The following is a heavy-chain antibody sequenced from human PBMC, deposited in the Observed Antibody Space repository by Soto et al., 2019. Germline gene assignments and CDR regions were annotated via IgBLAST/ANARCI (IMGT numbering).Heavy chain of an antibody. J-gene: IGHJ6*02. D-gene: IGHD3-16*01. V-gene: IGHV1-46*01. CDR2: INPSGGST. CDR1: GYTFTSYY. CDR3: ARDWVSYASGMDV. Sequence: GASVKVSCKASGYTFTSYYIHWVRQAPGQGLEWMGIINPSGGSTSYAQKFQGRVTMTRDTSTSTVYMELSSLRSEDTAVYYCARDWVSYASGMDVWGQGTTVTVSS.